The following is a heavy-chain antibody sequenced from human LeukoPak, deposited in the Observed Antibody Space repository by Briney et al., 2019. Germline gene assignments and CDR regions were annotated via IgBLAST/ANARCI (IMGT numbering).Heavy chain of an antibody. Sequence: PGGSLRLSCAVSSSYAMSWVRQAPGKGLEWVSAISGSGTSRYYADSVKGRFTISRDNSNNTLYLQMDGLRVEDTAMYFCAKLFPRVNAVEYWGQRTLVTVSS. CDR2: ISGSGTSR. V-gene: IGHV3-23*01. D-gene: IGHD2-21*01. CDR3: AKLFPRVNAVEY. CDR1: SSYA. J-gene: IGHJ4*02.